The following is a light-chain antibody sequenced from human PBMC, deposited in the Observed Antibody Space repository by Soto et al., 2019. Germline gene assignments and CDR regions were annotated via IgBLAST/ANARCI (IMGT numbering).Light chain of an antibody. CDR1: QTISSN. V-gene: IGKV3-15*01. Sequence: EILMTQSPATLSVSPGERATLSCRASQTISSNLAWYQHKPGQAPRLLLYGASNRATGIPARFTGSGSGTEFTLTISSLQYEDFEVYYCQQYDNWPPTLGGGTKVDIK. CDR3: QQYDNWPPT. J-gene: IGKJ4*01. CDR2: GAS.